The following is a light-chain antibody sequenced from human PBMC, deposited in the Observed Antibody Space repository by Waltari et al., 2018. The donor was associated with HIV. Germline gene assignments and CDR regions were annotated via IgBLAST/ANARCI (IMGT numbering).Light chain of an antibody. CDR1: GGSGSLVNNF. CDR2: ETN. J-gene: IGLJ3*02. V-gene: IGLV6-57*04. CDR3: QSYSNLYLSWV. Sequence: NFILTQPHSVSESPGKTVIISCTRSGGSGSLVNNFVQWYQQRPGSAPAPIIYETNKRPPGVPDRFSGSIDISSNSASLTISGLETEDEADYYCQSYSNLYLSWVFGGGTKLTVL.